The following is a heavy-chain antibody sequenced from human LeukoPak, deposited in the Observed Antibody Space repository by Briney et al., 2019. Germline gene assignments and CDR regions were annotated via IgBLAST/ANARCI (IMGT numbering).Heavy chain of an antibody. CDR3: AKDWGSYYYDSSGSIDY. Sequence: GGSLRLSCAASGFTVSSNYMSWVRQAPGKGLEWVSVISGSGGNTYYTDSVKGRFTISRDNSKNTLYLQMNSLRAEDTAVYYCAKDWGSYYYDSSGSIDYWGQGTLVTVSS. CDR2: ISGSGGNT. CDR1: GFTVSSNY. V-gene: IGHV3-23*01. J-gene: IGHJ4*02. D-gene: IGHD3-22*01.